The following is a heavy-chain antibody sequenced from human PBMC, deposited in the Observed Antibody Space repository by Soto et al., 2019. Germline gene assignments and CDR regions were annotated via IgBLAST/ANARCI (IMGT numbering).Heavy chain of an antibody. CDR3: AKTTGRTGWDHFAS. Sequence: EVQLVESGGGLIQPGGSLRLSCAASGFTFDDYAMHWLRQAPGKGLGWVSGIHWIRGITGYADSVWGRFTISRDNAKNSLYLQMSSLRAEATALYHCAKTTGRTGWDHFASWGQGTLVTFSS. D-gene: IGHD3-10*01. V-gene: IGHV3-9*01. J-gene: IGHJ4*02. CDR2: IHWIRGIT. CDR1: GFTFDDYA.